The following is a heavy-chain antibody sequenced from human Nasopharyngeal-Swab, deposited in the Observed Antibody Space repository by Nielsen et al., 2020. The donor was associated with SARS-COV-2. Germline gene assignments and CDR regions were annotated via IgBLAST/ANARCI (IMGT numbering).Heavy chain of an antibody. J-gene: IGHJ6*02. CDR2: ISSSSSYI. CDR1: GFTFSSYS. D-gene: IGHD3-9*01. Sequence: GEPLKISCAASGFTFSSYSMNWVLQAPGTGLEWVSSISSSSSYIYYADSVKGRFTISRDNAKNSLYLQMNSLRAEDTAVYYCARGCVLTGPSCYYYGMDVWGQGTTVTVSS. CDR3: ARGCVLTGPSCYYYGMDV. V-gene: IGHV3-21*01.